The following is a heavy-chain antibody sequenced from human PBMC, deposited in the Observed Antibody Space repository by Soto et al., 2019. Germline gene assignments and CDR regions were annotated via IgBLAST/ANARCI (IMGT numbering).Heavy chain of an antibody. Sequence: ASVKVSCKASGYTFTSYYMHWVRQAPGQGLEWMGIINPSGGSTSYAQKFQGRVTITRDTSASTAYMELSSLGSEDTAVYYCARGSGYYYWDDYWGQGTLVTVSS. V-gene: IGHV1-46*01. CDR2: INPSGGST. CDR3: ARGSGYYYWDDY. D-gene: IGHD3-22*01. CDR1: GYTFTSYY. J-gene: IGHJ4*02.